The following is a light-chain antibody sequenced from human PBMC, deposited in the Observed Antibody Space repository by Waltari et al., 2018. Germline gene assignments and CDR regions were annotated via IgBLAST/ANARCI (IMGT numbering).Light chain of an antibody. Sequence: SYELNQPPSVSVSPGQTVSITCSGDKWGDKYVYWYQQKPGQSPVLVIFQDTKWPSGIPERFSGSNSGNPSTLTISVTQAMDEADYYCQAWDSSTAYVFGTGTKVTVL. V-gene: IGLV3-1*01. CDR1: KWGDKY. CDR2: QDT. CDR3: QAWDSSTAYV. J-gene: IGLJ1*01.